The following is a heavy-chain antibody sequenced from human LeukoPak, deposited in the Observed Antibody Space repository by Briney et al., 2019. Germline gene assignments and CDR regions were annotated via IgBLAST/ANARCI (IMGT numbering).Heavy chain of an antibody. Sequence: SETLSLTCTVAGGSISSSSYYWGWLRQPPGKGLEWIGSIYYSGSTYYNPSLKSRVTISVDTSKNQFSLKLSSVTAADTAVYYCARDPPQDAFDIWGQGTMVTVSS. V-gene: IGHV4-39*02. CDR1: GGSISSSSYY. J-gene: IGHJ3*02. CDR2: IYYSGST. CDR3: ARDPPQDAFDI.